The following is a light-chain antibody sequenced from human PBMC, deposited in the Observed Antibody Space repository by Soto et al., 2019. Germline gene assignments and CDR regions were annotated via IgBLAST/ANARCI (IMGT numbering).Light chain of an antibody. V-gene: IGLV2-14*02. CDR2: EGS. Sequence: QSALTQPASVSGSPGQSITISCTGTSSDVGNYNLVSWFQQHPGKAPKLMIYEGSKRPSGVSNRFSGSKSGNTASLTISGLQAEDEADYYCISYTSSSTWVFGGGTKLTVL. J-gene: IGLJ3*02. CDR1: SSDVGNYNL. CDR3: ISYTSSSTWV.